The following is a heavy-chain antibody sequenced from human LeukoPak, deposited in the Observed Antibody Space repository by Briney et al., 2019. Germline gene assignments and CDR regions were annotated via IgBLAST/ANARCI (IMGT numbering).Heavy chain of an antibody. CDR2: IWYDGSNK. CDR1: GFTFSSYG. V-gene: IGHV3-33*06. J-gene: IGHJ3*02. D-gene: IGHD1-7*01. Sequence: PGRSLRLSCAASGFTFSSYGMHWVRQAPGKGLEWVAVIWYDGSNKYYADSVKGRFTISRDNSKNTLYLQMNSLRAEDTAVYYCAKDMGRGNWNYVAFDIWGQGTMVTVSS. CDR3: AKDMGRGNWNYVAFDI.